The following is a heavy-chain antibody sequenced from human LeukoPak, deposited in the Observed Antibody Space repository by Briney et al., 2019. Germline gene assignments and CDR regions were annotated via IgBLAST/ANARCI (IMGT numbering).Heavy chain of an antibody. J-gene: IGHJ4*02. V-gene: IGHV1-8*01. CDR1: GYTFTSYD. CDR3: ARGRLGGVPFDY. CDR2: MNPSSGNT. Sequence: ASVKVSCKASGYTFTSYDINWVRQATGQGLEWMGWMNPSSGNTGYAQKFQGRVTMTRNTSISTAYMELSSLRSEDTAVYYCARGRLGGVPFDYWGQGTLVTVSS. D-gene: IGHD4-23*01.